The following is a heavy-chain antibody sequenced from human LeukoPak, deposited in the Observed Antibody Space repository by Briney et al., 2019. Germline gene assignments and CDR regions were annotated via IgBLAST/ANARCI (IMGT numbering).Heavy chain of an antibody. CDR1: GYSFSSYW. CDR2: IYPGDSDT. CDR3: ARQGSGTIVHYYGMDV. J-gene: IGHJ6*02. Sequence: GESLKISCKGSGYSFSSYWIGWVRQMPGKGLEWMGIIYPGDSDTRYNPSFQGQVTISADKPISTAYLQWSSLKASDTAMYYCARQGSGTIVHYYGMDVWGQGTTVTVSS. V-gene: IGHV5-51*01. D-gene: IGHD2-2*01.